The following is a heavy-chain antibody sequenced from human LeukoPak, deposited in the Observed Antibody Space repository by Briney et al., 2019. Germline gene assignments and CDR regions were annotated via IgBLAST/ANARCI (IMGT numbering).Heavy chain of an antibody. D-gene: IGHD6-19*01. J-gene: IGHJ5*02. CDR1: GGSISSSSYY. CDR3: ARDVAGTGVDP. V-gene: IGHV4-39*07. Sequence: PSETLSLTCTVSGGSISSSSYYWGWIRQPPGTGLEWIGSIYYSGSTYYNPSLKSRVTISVDTSKDQFSLKLSSVTAADTAVYYCARDVAGTGVDPWGQGTLVTVSS. CDR2: IYYSGST.